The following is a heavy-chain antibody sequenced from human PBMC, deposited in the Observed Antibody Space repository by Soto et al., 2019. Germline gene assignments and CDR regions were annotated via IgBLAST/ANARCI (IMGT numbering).Heavy chain of an antibody. CDR1: GFTFSSYA. D-gene: IGHD3-10*01. V-gene: IGHV3-23*01. J-gene: IGHJ4*02. CDR2: ISGGGGST. CDR3: AKDLHGAIRAVVRGEVDY. Sequence: PGGSLRLSCAASGFTFSSYAMSWVRQAPGKGLEWVSVISGGGGSTYYADSVKGRFTISRDNSKNTLYLQMNSLRAEDTAVYYCAKDLHGAIRAVVRGEVDYWGQGTLVTVS.